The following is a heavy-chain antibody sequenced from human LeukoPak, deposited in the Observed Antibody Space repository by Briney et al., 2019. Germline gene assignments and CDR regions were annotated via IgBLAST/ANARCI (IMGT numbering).Heavy chain of an antibody. CDR1: GGSISSGSYY. CDR2: IYTSGST. Sequence: PSQTLSLTCTVSGGSISSGSYYWSWIRQPAGKGLEWIGRIYTSGSTNYNPSLKRRVTISVDTSKNRFSLRLSSVTAADTAVYYCARDHSSPGSGSYHENWGQGTLVTVSS. V-gene: IGHV4-61*02. CDR3: ARDHSSPGSGSYHEN. D-gene: IGHD1-26*01. J-gene: IGHJ4*02.